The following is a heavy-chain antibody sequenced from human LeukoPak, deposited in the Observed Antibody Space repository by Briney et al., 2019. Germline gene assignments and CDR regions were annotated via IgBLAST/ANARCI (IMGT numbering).Heavy chain of an antibody. V-gene: IGHV1-69*13. J-gene: IGHJ5*02. CDR3: ARDRLVRGVMGWFDP. CDR1: GGTFSSYA. D-gene: IGHD3-10*01. Sequence: GASVKVSCKASGGTFSSYAISWVRQAPGQGLEWMGGIIPIFGTANYAQKFQGRVTITADESTSTAYMELSSLRSEDTAVYYCARDRLVRGVMGWFDPWGQGTLVTVSS. CDR2: IIPIFGTA.